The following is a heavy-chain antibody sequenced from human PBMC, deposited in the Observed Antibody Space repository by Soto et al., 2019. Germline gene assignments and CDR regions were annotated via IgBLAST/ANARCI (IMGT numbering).Heavy chain of an antibody. CDR2: IYHSGST. Sequence: QLQLQESGSGLVKPSQTLSLTCAVSGGSINTATHSWSWIRQPPGKGLEWIGYIYHSGSTYYNPSVKSRVPKSIDKANTQLPQTLSSVTAADTAVYYCARGGGVTTTGDDYWGQGILVTVSS. CDR1: GGSINTATHS. V-gene: IGHV4-30-2*01. J-gene: IGHJ4*02. D-gene: IGHD4-4*01. CDR3: ARGGGVTTTGDDY.